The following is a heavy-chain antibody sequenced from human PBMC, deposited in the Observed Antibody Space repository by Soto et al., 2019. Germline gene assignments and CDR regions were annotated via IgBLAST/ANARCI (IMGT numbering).Heavy chain of an antibody. Sequence: PGGSLRLSCPASGFTFSSYAMNWVRQAPGKVLEWVSTISISGDSTYSADSVKGRFTISRDNSKNTLYLQMNSLRAVDTAVYYCAKTGTPWSRYFDYWGQGTLVTVSS. CDR3: AKTGTPWSRYFDY. CDR2: ISISGDST. CDR1: GFTFSSYA. J-gene: IGHJ4*02. D-gene: IGHD1-1*01. V-gene: IGHV3-23*01.